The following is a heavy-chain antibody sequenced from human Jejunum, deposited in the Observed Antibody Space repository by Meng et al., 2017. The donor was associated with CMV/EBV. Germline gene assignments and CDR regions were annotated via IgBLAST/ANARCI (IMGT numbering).Heavy chain of an antibody. CDR1: GFTFRTYT. Sequence: LSCAASGFTFRTYTMNWVRQAPGKGLEWVSSITSSSTYIYYADSVKGRFTISRDNAKNSLYLQMNSLRAEDTAVYYCARDIIRPDYWGQGTLVTVSS. J-gene: IGHJ4*02. CDR3: ARDIIRPDY. V-gene: IGHV3-21*06. D-gene: IGHD3-3*01. CDR2: ITSSSTYI.